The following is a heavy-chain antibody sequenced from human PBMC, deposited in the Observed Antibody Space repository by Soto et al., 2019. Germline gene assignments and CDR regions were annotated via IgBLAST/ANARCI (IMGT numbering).Heavy chain of an antibody. V-gene: IGHV3-23*01. CDR2: ISGSGGST. D-gene: IGHD2-8*01. Sequence: EVQLLESGGGLVQPGGSLRLSCAASGFTFSSYAMSWVRQAPGKGLEWVSAISGSGGSTYYADSVKGRFTISRDNSKKTLYLQMNSLRAEDTAVYYFAKMLAQVYCTNGVCIFDYWRQGTLVTVSS. CDR1: GFTFSSYA. J-gene: IGHJ4*02. CDR3: AKMLAQVYCTNGVCIFDY.